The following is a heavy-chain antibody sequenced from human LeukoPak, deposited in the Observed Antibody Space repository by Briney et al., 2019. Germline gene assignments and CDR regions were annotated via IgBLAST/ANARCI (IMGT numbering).Heavy chain of an antibody. CDR3: ARNSPQQQDYFDY. V-gene: IGHV3-53*01. D-gene: IGHD6-13*01. Sequence: ETLSLTCTVSGGSISSYYWSWVRQAPGKGLEWVSVIYSGGSTYYADSVKGRFTISRDNSKNTLYLQMNSLRAEDTAVYYCARNSPQQQDYFDYWGQGTLVTVSS. CDR1: GGSISSYY. CDR2: IYSGGST. J-gene: IGHJ4*02.